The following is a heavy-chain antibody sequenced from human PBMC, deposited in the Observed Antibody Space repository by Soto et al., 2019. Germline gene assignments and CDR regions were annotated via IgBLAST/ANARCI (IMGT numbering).Heavy chain of an antibody. CDR3: AKVGAYDSGSSMFRYNWFGT. CDR1: GFTFSNYS. Sequence: GGSLRLSCAASGFTFSNYSMHWVRQPPGKSLVYVSRINSGGATHYAFSVNGRLIISRDKSKNTVDLKMNSLRAEDTAVYYCAKVGAYDSGSSMFRYNWFGTWGPGTLVTVSS. CDR2: INSGGAT. V-gene: IGHV3-53*01. D-gene: IGHD3-10*01. J-gene: IGHJ5*02.